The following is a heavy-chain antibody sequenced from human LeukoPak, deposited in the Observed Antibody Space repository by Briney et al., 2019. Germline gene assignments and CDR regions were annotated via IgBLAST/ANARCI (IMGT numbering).Heavy chain of an antibody. V-gene: IGHV3-66*02. Sequence: PGGSLRLSCAASGFTVSSNYMSWVRQAPGKGLEWVSAIYSGGSTYYPDSVKGLFTISRDNSKNTLYLQMNSLRAEDTAVYYCARDPATGSWDYWGQGTLVTVSS. CDR2: IYSGGST. J-gene: IGHJ4*02. CDR1: GFTVSSNY. CDR3: ARDPATGSWDY.